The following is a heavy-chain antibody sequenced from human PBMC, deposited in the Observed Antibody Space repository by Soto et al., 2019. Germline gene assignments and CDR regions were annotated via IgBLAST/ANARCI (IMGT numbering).Heavy chain of an antibody. J-gene: IGHJ3*02. CDR1: GGSISIYY. CDR2: IYYSGST. CDR3: ARVPSDYSDAFDI. D-gene: IGHD4-4*01. Sequence: PSETLSLTCTVSGGSISIYYWSWIRHPPGKGLEWIGYIYYSGSTNYNPSLKSRVTISVDASKNQFSLKLSSVTAADTAVYYCARVPSDYSDAFDIWGQGTMVTVSS. V-gene: IGHV4-59*01.